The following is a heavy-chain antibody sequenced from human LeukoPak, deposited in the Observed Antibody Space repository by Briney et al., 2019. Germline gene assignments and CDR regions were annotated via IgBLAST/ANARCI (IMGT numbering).Heavy chain of an antibody. J-gene: IGHJ5*02. CDR1: GYTFTSYA. V-gene: IGHV1-3*01. D-gene: IGHD6-13*01. CDR2: INAGNGNT. Sequence: GASVKVSCKASGYTFTSYAMHWVRQAPGQRPEWMGWINAGNGNTKHSQKFQGRVTITRDTSASTAYMELSSLRSEDTAVYYCARMYSSSWYKANWFDPWGQGTLVTVSS. CDR3: ARMYSSSWYKANWFDP.